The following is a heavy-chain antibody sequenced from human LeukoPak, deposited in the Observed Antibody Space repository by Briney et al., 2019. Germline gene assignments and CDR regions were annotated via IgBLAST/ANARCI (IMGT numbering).Heavy chain of an antibody. V-gene: IGHV1-46*01. CDR1: GYTFTGYY. CDR3: ARGLTHYGDYDAY. J-gene: IGHJ4*02. CDR2: INPSGGST. Sequence: GASVKVSCKASGYTFTGYYIHWVRQAPGQGLEWMGIINPSGGSTSYAQKFQDRVAMTRDTSTSTVYMQLSSLRSEDTAVYYCARGLTHYGDYDAYWGQGTLVTVSS. D-gene: IGHD4-17*01.